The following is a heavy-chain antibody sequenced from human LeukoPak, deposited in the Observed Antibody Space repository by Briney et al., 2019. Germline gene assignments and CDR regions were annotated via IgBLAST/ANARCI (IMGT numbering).Heavy chain of an antibody. D-gene: IGHD3-22*01. CDR3: ARQRDYYDSSGYYSRIFDY. CDR2: IYYSGST. Sequence: SETLSLTCTVSGGSISSYYWSWIRQPPGKGLEWIGYIYYSGSTNYNPSLKSRVTISVDTSKNQFSLKLSSVTATDTAVYYCARQRDYYDSSGYYSRIFDYWGQGTLVTVSS. J-gene: IGHJ4*02. CDR1: GGSISSYY. V-gene: IGHV4-59*01.